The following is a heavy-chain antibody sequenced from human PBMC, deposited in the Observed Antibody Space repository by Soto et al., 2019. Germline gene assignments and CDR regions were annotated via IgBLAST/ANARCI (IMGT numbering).Heavy chain of an antibody. CDR3: ARIRGLGVVSPYFDY. CDR1: RGSISSYY. D-gene: IGHD3-3*01. Sequence: SETLSLTCTVSRGSISSYYWSWIRQPPGKGLEWIGYISYSGNTNYNASLKSRVTISVDTSTNQFSLRVTSVTAADTAVYYCARIRGLGVVSPYFDYWGQGALVTASS. CDR2: ISYSGNT. V-gene: IGHV4-59*01. J-gene: IGHJ4*02.